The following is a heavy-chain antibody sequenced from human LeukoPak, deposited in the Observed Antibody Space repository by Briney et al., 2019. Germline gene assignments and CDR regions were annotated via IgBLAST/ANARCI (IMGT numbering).Heavy chain of an antibody. CDR3: ARVHIVATGEWFDP. D-gene: IGHD5-12*01. CDR2: INHSGST. CDR1: GGSFSGYY. J-gene: IGHJ5*02. Sequence: SETLSLTCAVYGGSFSGYYWSWIRQPAGKGLEWIGEINHSGSTNYNPSLKSRVTISVDMSKKQFSLKLSSVTAADTAVYYCARVHIVATGEWFDPWGQGTLVTVSS. V-gene: IGHV4-34*01.